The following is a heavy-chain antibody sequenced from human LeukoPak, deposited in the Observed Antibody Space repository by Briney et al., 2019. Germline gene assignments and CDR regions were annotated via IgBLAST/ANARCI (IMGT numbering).Heavy chain of an antibody. CDR1: GGTFSSYA. CDR3: ASGDSSSWYSGYYYYMDV. D-gene: IGHD6-13*01. J-gene: IGHJ6*03. CDR2: IIPIFGTA. Sequence: SVKVSCKASGGTFSSYAISWVRQAPGQGLEWMGGIIPIFGTANYAQKFQGRVTITTDESTSTAYMELSSLRPEDTAVYYCASGDSSSWYSGYYYYMDVWGKGTTVTVSS. V-gene: IGHV1-69*05.